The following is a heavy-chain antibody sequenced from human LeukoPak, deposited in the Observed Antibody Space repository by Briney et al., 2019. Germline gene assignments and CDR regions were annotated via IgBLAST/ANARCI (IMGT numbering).Heavy chain of an antibody. V-gene: IGHV4-38-2*01. CDR1: GYSISSGYY. Sequence: KPSETLSLTCAVSGYSISSGYYWGWIRQPPGKGLEWIGSIYHSGSTYYNPSLKSRVTISVDTSKNQFSLKLSSVTAADTAVYYCARGAAGTWRWFDPWGQGTLVTVSS. D-gene: IGHD6-13*01. CDR3: ARGAAGTWRWFDP. CDR2: IYHSGST. J-gene: IGHJ5*02.